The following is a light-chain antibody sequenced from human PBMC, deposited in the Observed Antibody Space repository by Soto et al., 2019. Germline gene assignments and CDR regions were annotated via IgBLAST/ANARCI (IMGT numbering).Light chain of an antibody. CDR3: LQRSNWPIT. CDR2: DAS. J-gene: IGKJ5*01. Sequence: EIVLTQSPATLSLSPGERATLSCRASQSVSSYLAWYQQKPGQAPRILIYDASSRAIGIPARFSGSGSGTDFTLTISSLEPEDFAVYFCLQRSNWPITFGQGTRLEIK. V-gene: IGKV3-11*01. CDR1: QSVSSY.